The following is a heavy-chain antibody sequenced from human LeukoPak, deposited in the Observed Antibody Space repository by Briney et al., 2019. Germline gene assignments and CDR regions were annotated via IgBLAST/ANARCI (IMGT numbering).Heavy chain of an antibody. CDR2: IYHSGST. CDR3: ARFCSRTGCYRGTVGY. CDR1: GYSISSGYY. D-gene: IGHD2-2*02. V-gene: IGHV4-38-2*01. Sequence: TPSETLSLTCAVSGYSISSGYYWGWIRQPPGKGLEWIGSIYHSGSTYYNPSLKSRVTISVDTSKNQFSLKLSSVTAVDTAVYYWARFCSRTGCYRGTVGYWGQETLVTVPS. J-gene: IGHJ4*02.